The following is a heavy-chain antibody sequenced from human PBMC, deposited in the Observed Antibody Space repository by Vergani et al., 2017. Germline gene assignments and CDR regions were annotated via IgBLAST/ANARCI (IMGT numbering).Heavy chain of an antibody. CDR3: ARSRIYYGAGSTDY. CDR1: GASVNSYY. Sequence: QVKLQESGPGLVKPSETLSLTCTVSGASVNSYYWSCIRPPPGKGLEWMGHVSFRGDTLYDPSVKCRMTISLNTSSNQFSLYLTSVTAADTAVDYCARSRIYYGAGSTDYWGQGTLVTVSS. J-gene: IGHJ4*02. D-gene: IGHD3-10*01. CDR2: VSFRGDT. V-gene: IGHV4-59*02.